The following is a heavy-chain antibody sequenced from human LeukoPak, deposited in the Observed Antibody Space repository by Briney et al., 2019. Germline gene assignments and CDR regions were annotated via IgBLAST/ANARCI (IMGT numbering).Heavy chain of an antibody. Sequence: APVKVSCKASVYTFTSYDINWVRQATGQGLEWMGWMNPNSGNTGYAQKFQGRVTMTRNTSISTAYMELSSLRSEDTAVYYCARGYYYDSRDAFDIWGQGTMVTVSS. D-gene: IGHD3-22*01. CDR2: MNPNSGNT. J-gene: IGHJ3*02. CDR3: ARGYYYDSRDAFDI. CDR1: VYTFTSYD. V-gene: IGHV1-8*01.